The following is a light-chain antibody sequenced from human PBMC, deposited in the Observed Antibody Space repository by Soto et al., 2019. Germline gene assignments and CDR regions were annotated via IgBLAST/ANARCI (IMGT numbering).Light chain of an antibody. J-gene: IGKJ2*01. Sequence: DIVMTQSPDSLAVSLGERATINCKSSQSVLYSSDNKNYLAWYQQKSGQPPKLLIYWASTRESGVPDRFSGGGSGTEFTLTISSLQAEDVAVYYCQQYYSTPYTFGQGTKLELK. CDR1: QSVLYSSDNKNY. V-gene: IGKV4-1*01. CDR2: WAS. CDR3: QQYYSTPYT.